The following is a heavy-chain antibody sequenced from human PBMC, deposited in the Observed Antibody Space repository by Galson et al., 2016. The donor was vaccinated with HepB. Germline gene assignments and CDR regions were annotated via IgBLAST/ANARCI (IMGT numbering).Heavy chain of an antibody. V-gene: IGHV3-23*01. Sequence: SLRLSCAASQLTLTNNAMSWIRQAPGKGLEWVATIRGNAGEAYYVDSVKGRFTISRDNSETRLYLQMSSLRVDDTAVYYCAKGPPPGFGNYYYYNGMDVWGQGTTVTVSS. CDR3: AKGPPPGFGNYYYYNGMDV. J-gene: IGHJ6*02. CDR1: QLTLTNNA. D-gene: IGHD3-10*01. CDR2: IRGNAGEA.